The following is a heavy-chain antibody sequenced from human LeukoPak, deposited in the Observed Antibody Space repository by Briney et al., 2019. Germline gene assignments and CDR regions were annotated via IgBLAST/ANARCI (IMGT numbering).Heavy chain of an antibody. D-gene: IGHD3-10*01. Sequence: GGSLRLSCAASGFTFSSYNMNWVRQAPGKGLEWVSYISSSSSTIYYADSVKGRFTISRDNAKNTLYLRMNSLRAEDTAVYYCAREPPPKDYGSGYYGMDVWGQGTTVTVSS. J-gene: IGHJ6*02. CDR2: ISSSSSTI. V-gene: IGHV3-48*01. CDR3: AREPPPKDYGSGYYGMDV. CDR1: GFTFSSYN.